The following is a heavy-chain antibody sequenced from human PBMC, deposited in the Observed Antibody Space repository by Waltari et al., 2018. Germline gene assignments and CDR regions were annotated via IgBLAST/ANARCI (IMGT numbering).Heavy chain of an antibody. D-gene: IGHD3-16*01. Sequence: QVQLVESGGGVVQHGRSLRLSCAASGFTFSRYAMHWVRQAPGKGLEWVAVIVYDGSNKYYADSVKGRFTISRDNSKNTLYLQMNSLRAEDTALYYCVREGLGGNDAFYIWGQGTMVTVSS. J-gene: IGHJ3*02. CDR3: VREGLGGNDAFYI. V-gene: IGHV3-30-3*01. CDR2: IVYDGSNK. CDR1: GFTFSRYA.